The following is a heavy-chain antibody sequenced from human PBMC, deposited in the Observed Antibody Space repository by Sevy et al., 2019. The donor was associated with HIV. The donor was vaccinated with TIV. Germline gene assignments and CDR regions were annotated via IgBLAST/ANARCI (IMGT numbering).Heavy chain of an antibody. J-gene: IGHJ5*02. CDR1: GYTFTGYY. CDR2: INPNSGGT. Sequence: ASVKVSCKASGYTFTGYYMHWVRQAPGQGLEWMGWINPNSGGTNYAQKFQGRVTMTRDTSISTAYMELSRLRSDDTAVYYCARTNHYDFWSGYYHDDNWFDPWGQRTLVTVSS. D-gene: IGHD3-3*01. CDR3: ARTNHYDFWSGYYHDDNWFDP. V-gene: IGHV1-2*02.